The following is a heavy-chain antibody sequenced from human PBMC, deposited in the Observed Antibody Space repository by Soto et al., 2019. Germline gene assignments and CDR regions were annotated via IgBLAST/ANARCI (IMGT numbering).Heavy chain of an antibody. CDR3: ARLRRSSSYYYYGMDV. V-gene: IGHV4-34*01. D-gene: IGHD6-6*01. Sequence: QVQLQQWGAGLLKPSETLSLTCAVYGGSFSGYYWSWIRQPPGKGLEWIGEINHSGSTNYNPSLTIRVTISVDTSKNQFSLKLSSVTAADTAVYYCARLRRSSSYYYYGMDVWGQGTTVTVSS. CDR1: GGSFSGYY. J-gene: IGHJ6*02. CDR2: INHSGST.